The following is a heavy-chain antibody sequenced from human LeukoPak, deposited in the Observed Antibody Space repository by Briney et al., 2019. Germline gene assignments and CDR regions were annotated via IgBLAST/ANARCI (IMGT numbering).Heavy chain of an antibody. D-gene: IGHD3-3*01. V-gene: IGHV1-69*04. Sequence: SVKVSCKASGGTFSSYAISWVRQAPGQGLEWMGRIIPIFGIANYAQKFQGRVTITADKSTSTAYMELSSLRSEGTAAYYCARDGSITIFGVVTQHGMDVWGQGTAVTVSS. CDR1: GGTFSSYA. CDR2: IIPIFGIA. J-gene: IGHJ6*02. CDR3: ARDGSITIFGVVTQHGMDV.